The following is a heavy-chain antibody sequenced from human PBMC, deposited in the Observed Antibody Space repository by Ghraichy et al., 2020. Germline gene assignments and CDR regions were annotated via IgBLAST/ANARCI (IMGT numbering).Heavy chain of an antibody. J-gene: IGHJ6*02. Sequence: SETLSLTCAVYGGSFSGYYWSWIRQPPGKGLEWIGEINHSGSTNYNPSLKSRVTISVDTSKNQFSLKLSSVTAADTAVYYCARAHHRVGYYASGSYSPAPPGTDVWGQGWPVPVSS. CDR2: INHSGST. CDR1: GGSFSGYY. V-gene: IGHV4-34*01. CDR3: ARAHHRVGYYASGSYSPAPPGTDV. D-gene: IGHD3-10*01.